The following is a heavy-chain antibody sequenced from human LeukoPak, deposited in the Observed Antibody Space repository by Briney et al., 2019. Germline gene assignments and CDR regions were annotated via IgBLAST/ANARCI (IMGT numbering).Heavy chain of an antibody. D-gene: IGHD3-16*01. J-gene: IGHJ5*02. CDR3: ARERRVVHDYVWGSYNWFDP. CDR2: ISAYNGNT. Sequence: ASVKVSCKASGYTFTSYGISWVRQAPGQGLEWMGWISAYNGNTNYAQKVQGRVTMTTDTSTSTAYMELSSLRSEDTAVYYCARERRVVHDYVWGSYNWFDPWGQGTLVTVSS. V-gene: IGHV1-18*01. CDR1: GYTFTSYG.